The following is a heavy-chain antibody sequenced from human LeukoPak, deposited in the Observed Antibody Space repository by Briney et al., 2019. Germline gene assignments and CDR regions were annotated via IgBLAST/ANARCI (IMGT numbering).Heavy chain of an antibody. D-gene: IGHD6-13*01. CDR3: ARVAAAGMGFDY. Sequence: SETLSLTCTVSGGSISSYYWSWIRQPPGKGLEWIGYIYYSGSTNYNPSHKSRVTISVDTSKNQFSLKLSSVTAADTAVYYCARVAAAGMGFDYWGQGTLVTVSS. CDR1: GGSISSYY. V-gene: IGHV4-59*01. CDR2: IYYSGST. J-gene: IGHJ4*02.